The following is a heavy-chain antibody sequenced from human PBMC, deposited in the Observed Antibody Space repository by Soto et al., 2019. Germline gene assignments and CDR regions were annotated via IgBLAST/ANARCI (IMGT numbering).Heavy chain of an antibody. CDR2: IYWDDVK. CDR3: ARRGSGAYALDY. Sequence: QITLKESGPTLVKPTQTLTLTCTLSGFSLSTSGVGVGWIRQSPGKALEWLAVIYWDDVKHYSPSLERRLTTTKLTSESEVALTTPTMDPAATATYCRARRGSGAYALDYWGQGMLVTVSS. J-gene: IGHJ4*02. V-gene: IGHV2-5*02. D-gene: IGHD5-12*01. CDR1: GFSLSTSGVG.